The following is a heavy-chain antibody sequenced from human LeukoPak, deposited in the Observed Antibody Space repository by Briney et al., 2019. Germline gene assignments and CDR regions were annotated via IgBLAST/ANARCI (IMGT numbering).Heavy chain of an antibody. CDR1: GFIVSSSY. CDR2: IYTDGST. CDR3: VRAHYSNTL. D-gene: IGHD4-11*01. Sequence: GGSLRLSCAASGFIVSSSYMSWVRQPPGKGLEWVSGIYTDGSTYYADSVQGRFTISRDNSKNTLYLQMNSLRADDTSVYYCVRAHYSNTLGGQGTLVTVSS. V-gene: IGHV3-66*01. J-gene: IGHJ4*02.